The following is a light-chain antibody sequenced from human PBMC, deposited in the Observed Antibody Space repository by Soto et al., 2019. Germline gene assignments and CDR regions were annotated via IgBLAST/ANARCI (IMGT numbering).Light chain of an antibody. CDR2: LEGSGNY. V-gene: IGLV4-60*02. CDR1: SGHSSYI. CDR3: ETWVSNTYV. Sequence: QTVVTQSSSASASLGSSVKLTCTLSSGHSSYIIAWHQQQPGKAPRYLMKLEGSGNYNTGSGVPDRFSGSSSGADRYLTISNLQFEDEADSYCETWVSNTYVFGTGTKLTVL. J-gene: IGLJ1*01.